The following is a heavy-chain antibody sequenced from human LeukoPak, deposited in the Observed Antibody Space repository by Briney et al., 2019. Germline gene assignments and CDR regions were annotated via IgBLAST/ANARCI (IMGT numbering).Heavy chain of an antibody. CDR3: ATQQRGNPAY. D-gene: IGHD6-25*01. Sequence: GGSLRLSCAASGFTFSSYAMSWVRQAPGKGLEWVSAISGSGGSTCYADPVKGRFTISRDNSKNTLYLQMNSLRAEDTAVYYCATQQRGNPAYWGQGTLVTVSS. V-gene: IGHV3-23*01. CDR1: GFTFSSYA. CDR2: ISGSGGST. J-gene: IGHJ4*02.